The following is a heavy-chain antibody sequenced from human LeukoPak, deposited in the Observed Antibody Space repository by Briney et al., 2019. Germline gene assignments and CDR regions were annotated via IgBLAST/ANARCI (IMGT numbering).Heavy chain of an antibody. V-gene: IGHV4-59*11. D-gene: IGHD6-19*01. CDR1: GGSISSHY. Sequence: PSETLSLTCTVSGGSISSHYWSWIREPPGKGLVWIGCVYYRWSTNYNPALKSRVTISVDTSKNQFSLDLRSVPAADTAVYYCARGGSSAWYGIDYWGQGTLVTVSS. J-gene: IGHJ4*02. CDR3: ARGGSSAWYGIDY. CDR2: VYYRWST.